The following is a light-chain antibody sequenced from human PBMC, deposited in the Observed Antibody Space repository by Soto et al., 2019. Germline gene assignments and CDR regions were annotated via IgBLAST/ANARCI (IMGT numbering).Light chain of an antibody. Sequence: EVVLTQSPGTLSLSPGEKATLSCRASQTVTNTYIAWYQQKPGQPPRLLIYGASNRAAGIPERFSGSGSGPDFTLTISSLEPDDFAVYFCPQCGRAPRTFGQGTRVDIK. V-gene: IGKV3-20*01. CDR1: QTVTNTY. J-gene: IGKJ1*01. CDR2: GAS. CDR3: PQCGRAPRT.